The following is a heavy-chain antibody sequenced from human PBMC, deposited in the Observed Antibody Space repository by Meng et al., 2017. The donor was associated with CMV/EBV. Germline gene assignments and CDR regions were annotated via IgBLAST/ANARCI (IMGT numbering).Heavy chain of an antibody. CDR1: GFTFSDYY. CDR2: ISSSSTI. V-gene: IGHV3-69-1*01. D-gene: IGHD4-17*01. CDR3: ARGVNPTVTTHWFDP. J-gene: IGHJ5*02. Sequence: GGSLRLSCAASGFTFSDYYMNWVRQAPGKGLEWVSSISSSSTIYYADSVKGRFTISRDNAKNSLYLQMSSLRAEDTAVYYCARGVNPTVTTHWFDPWGQGALVTVSS.